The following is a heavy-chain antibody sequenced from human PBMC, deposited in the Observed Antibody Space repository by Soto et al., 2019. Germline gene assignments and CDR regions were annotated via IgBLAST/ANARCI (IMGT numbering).Heavy chain of an antibody. CDR1: GGTFSSYA. D-gene: IGHD3-3*01. CDR3: ARDERITIFGVVPLDAFDI. J-gene: IGHJ3*02. CDR2: IIPIFGTA. V-gene: IGHV1-69*13. Sequence: SVKVSCKASGGTFSSYAISWVRQAPGQGLEWMGGIIPIFGTANYAQKFRGRVTITADESTSTAYMELSSLRSEDTAVYYCARDERITIFGVVPLDAFDIWGQGTMVTVSS.